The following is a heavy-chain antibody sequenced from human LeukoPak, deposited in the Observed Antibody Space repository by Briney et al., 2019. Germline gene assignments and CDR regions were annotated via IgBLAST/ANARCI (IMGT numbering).Heavy chain of an antibody. CDR3: ARTTEGYCSSASCFGFSYSYYMDV. J-gene: IGHJ6*03. V-gene: IGHV4-61*09. D-gene: IGHD2-2*01. Sequence: PSQTLSLTCTVSGGSINSGSYYWSWIRQPAGKGLEWIGHFYISGHTTYNPSLKSRVTISVDTSKNQFSLKLSSVIAADTAVYYCARTTEGYCSSASCFGFSYSYYMDVWGKGTTVTISS. CDR2: FYISGHT. CDR1: GGSINSGSYY.